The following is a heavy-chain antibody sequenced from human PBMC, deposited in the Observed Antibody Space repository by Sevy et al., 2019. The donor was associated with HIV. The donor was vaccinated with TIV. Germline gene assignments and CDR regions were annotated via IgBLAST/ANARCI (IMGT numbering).Heavy chain of an antibody. CDR3: AREGLYYDSSGYYWGWFDY. V-gene: IGHV4-31*03. CDR1: GGSISSGGYY. J-gene: IGHJ4*02. CDR2: IYYSGST. Sequence: TLSLTCTVSGGSISSGGYYWSWIRQHPGKGLEWIGYIYYSGSTYYNPSLKSRVTISVDTSKNQFSLKLSSVTAADTAVYYCAREGLYYDSSGYYWGWFDYWGQGTLVTVSS. D-gene: IGHD3-22*01.